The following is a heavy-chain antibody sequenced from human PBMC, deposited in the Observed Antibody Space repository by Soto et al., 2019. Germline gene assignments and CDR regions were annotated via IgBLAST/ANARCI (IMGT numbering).Heavy chain of an antibody. CDR1: GFTFKTHA. V-gene: IGHV3-30*18. CDR3: GKAEGDYVPYYYGVDV. J-gene: IGHJ6*02. CDR2: IAYDGNEK. Sequence: QVQLVESGGGVVQPGTSLRLSCAASGFTFKTHAMHWVRQAPGKGLEWMAVIAYDGNEKFYADSVKGRFTISRDNSKNALYLQINTLRNEDTAVYYCGKAEGDYVPYYYGVDVWGQGTTVTVSS. D-gene: IGHD3-10*02.